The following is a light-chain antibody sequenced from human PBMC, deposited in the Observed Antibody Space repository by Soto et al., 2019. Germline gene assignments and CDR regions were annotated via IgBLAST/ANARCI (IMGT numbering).Light chain of an antibody. CDR1: QSISSW. CDR3: QQYNSYAT. CDR2: KAS. V-gene: IGKV1-5*03. Sequence: DIQMTPSPSTPSASVGDRVTITFRASQSISSWLAWYQQKPGKAPKLLIYKASSLESGVPSRFSGSGSGTEFTLTISSLQPDDFATYYCQQYNSYATFGQGTRLEIK. J-gene: IGKJ5*01.